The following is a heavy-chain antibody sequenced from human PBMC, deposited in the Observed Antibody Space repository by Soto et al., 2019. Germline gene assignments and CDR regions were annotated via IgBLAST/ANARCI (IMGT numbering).Heavy chain of an antibody. D-gene: IGHD6-13*01. Sequence: PSETLSLTCTVSGGSISSGGYYWSWIRQHPGKGLEWIGYIYYSGSTYYNPSLKSRVTISVDTSKNQFSLKLSSVTAADTAVYYCARAAAAGTFIFDYWGRGTLVTVSS. CDR1: GGSISSGGYY. CDR2: IYYSGST. J-gene: IGHJ4*02. CDR3: ARAAAAGTFIFDY. V-gene: IGHV4-31*03.